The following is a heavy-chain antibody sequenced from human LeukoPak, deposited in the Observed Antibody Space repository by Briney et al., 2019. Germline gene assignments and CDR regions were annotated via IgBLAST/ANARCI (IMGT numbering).Heavy chain of an antibody. D-gene: IGHD6-6*01. CDR1: GGSISSGSYY. J-gene: IGHJ4*02. CDR3: ARREVEGEYSSSLYFAS. Sequence: SETLSLTCTVSGGSISSGSYYWSWVRQPAGKGLKWIGRIYASGSTNYNPSLKSRVTISVDTSKNQFSLRLSCVTAADTAVYYCARREVEGEYSSSLYFASWGERKLVSVSS. V-gene: IGHV4-61*02. CDR2: IYASGST.